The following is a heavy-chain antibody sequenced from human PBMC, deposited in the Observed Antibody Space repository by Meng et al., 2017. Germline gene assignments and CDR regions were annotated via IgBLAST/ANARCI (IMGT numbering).Heavy chain of an antibody. V-gene: IGHV3-30*01. CDR1: GYTFTSYA. CDR2: ISYDGSNK. CDR3: ARDFRGVIAAAHGPLDY. Sequence: QVQLVQSGAEVKKPGASVKVSCKASGYTFTSYAMHWVRQAPGKGLEWVAVISYDGSNKYYADSVKGRFTISRDNSKNTLYLQMNSLRAEDTAVYYCARDFRGVIAAAHGPLDYWGQGTLVTVSS. D-gene: IGHD6-13*01. J-gene: IGHJ4*02.